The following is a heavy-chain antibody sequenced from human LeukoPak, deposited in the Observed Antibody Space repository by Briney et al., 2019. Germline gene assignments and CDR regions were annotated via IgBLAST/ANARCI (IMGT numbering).Heavy chain of an antibody. J-gene: IGHJ6*04. CDR3: ATEADGSLTV. D-gene: IGHD3-10*01. V-gene: IGHV1-24*01. CDR2: FDPEHGET. Sequence: ASVRVSFKVSGNTLTELSMHWVRQGPGKGLEWMGGFDPEHGETIYAQKFQSRLTMTEHTSTHTAYIELRTLNSEATAVYSCATEADGSLTVWGKGTMVTVSS. CDR1: GNTLTELS.